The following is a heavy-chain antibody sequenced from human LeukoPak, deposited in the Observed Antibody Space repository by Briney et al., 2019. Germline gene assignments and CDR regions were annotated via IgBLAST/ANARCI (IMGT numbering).Heavy chain of an antibody. J-gene: IGHJ3*02. Sequence: GGSLRLSCAGSGFTFSSYGMHWVRQAPGKGLEWVAFMRFDGSNKYYADSVKGRFTISRDNSKNTLYLQMNSLRAEDTAVYYCATPEPRDGYNLRFYAFDIWGQGTMVTVSS. V-gene: IGHV3-30*02. CDR1: GFTFSSYG. CDR2: MRFDGSNK. D-gene: IGHD5-24*01. CDR3: ATPEPRDGYNLRFYAFDI.